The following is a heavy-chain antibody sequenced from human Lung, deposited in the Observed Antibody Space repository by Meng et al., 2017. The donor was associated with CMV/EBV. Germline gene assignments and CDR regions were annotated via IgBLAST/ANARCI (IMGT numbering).Heavy chain of an antibody. CDR1: GITFEDYG. V-gene: IGHV3-20*04. D-gene: IGHD5-12*01. J-gene: IGHJ6*02. CDR2: IQWNGGRT. CDR3: VRGGYSGPHANPYGMEV. Sequence: GESLKISCAVSGITFEDYGMSWVRQAPGKGLEWVSGIQWNGGRTGYADSVKGRFTISRDDAKNSVYLQMNSLRAEDTALYYCVRGGYSGPHANPYGMEVWGQGTTVTVSS.